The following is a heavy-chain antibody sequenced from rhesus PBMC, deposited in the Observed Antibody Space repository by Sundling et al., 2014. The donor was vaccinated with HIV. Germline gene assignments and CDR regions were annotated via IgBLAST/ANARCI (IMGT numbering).Heavy chain of an antibody. V-gene: IGHV4-99*02. J-gene: IGHJ4*01. CDR3: ARDSRGVDY. Sequence: QVQLQESGPGLVKPSETLSLTCAVSGGSFSGYFWGWIRQVPGKGLEYIGYITGSSGNTYYNPSLKSRVTISKDTSKNQFSLKVNSVTAADTAVYYCARDSRGVDYWGQGVLVTVSS. CDR1: GGSFSGYF. CDR2: ITGSSGNT. D-gene: IGHD3-9*01.